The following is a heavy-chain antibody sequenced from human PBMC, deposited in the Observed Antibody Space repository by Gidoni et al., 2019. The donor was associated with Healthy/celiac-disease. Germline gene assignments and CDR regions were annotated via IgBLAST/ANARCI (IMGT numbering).Heavy chain of an antibody. CDR3: ARDKKADYGDYYRGYFDY. CDR1: GYTFTSYA. J-gene: IGHJ4*02. Sequence: QVQLVQSGAEVKKPGASVKVSCKASGYTFTSYAMHWVRQAPGQRLEWMGWINAGNGNTKYSQKFQGRVTITRDTSASTAYMELSSLRSEDTAVYYCARDKKADYGDYYRGYFDYWGQGTLVTVSS. D-gene: IGHD4-17*01. CDR2: INAGNGNT. V-gene: IGHV1-3*01.